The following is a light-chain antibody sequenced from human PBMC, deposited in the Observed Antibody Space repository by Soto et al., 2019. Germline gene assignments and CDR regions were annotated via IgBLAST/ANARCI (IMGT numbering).Light chain of an antibody. V-gene: IGKV3-15*01. CDR3: QQYNKWPLT. CDR2: SAS. CDR1: ESVSSN. Sequence: EIVMTQSPATLSVSQGERATLSCRASESVSSNLAWYQQKPGQAPRLLTYSASARATGIPARFSGSGSGTEFTLTISSLQSEDFAVYYCQQYNKWPLTFGGGTKVEIK. J-gene: IGKJ4*01.